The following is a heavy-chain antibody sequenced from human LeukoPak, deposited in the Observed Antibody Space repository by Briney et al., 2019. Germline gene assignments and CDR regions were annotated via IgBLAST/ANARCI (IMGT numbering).Heavy chain of an antibody. Sequence: GASVKVSCKASGYTFTGYYMHWVRQAHGRGLEWMGRIVPTLGLSTYAQTFQGRVTITADKSTTTVNLELNGLRSDDTAIYYCARARYIGAASGTHWFDPWGQGTLVTVSS. D-gene: IGHD6-13*01. CDR2: IVPTLGLS. V-gene: IGHV1-69*04. CDR1: GYTFTGYY. J-gene: IGHJ5*02. CDR3: ARARYIGAASGTHWFDP.